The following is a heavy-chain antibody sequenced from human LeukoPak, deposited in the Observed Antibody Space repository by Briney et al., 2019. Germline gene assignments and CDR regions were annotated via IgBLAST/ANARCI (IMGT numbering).Heavy chain of an antibody. CDR1: GGTFSSYA. V-gene: IGHV1-69*13. Sequence: SVKVSCKASGGTFSSYAISWVRQAPGQGLEWMGGIIPIFGTANYAQKFQGRVTITADESTSTAYMELSSLRSEDTAVYYCARDRTGSGGMDVWGKGTTVTVSS. CDR2: IIPIFGTA. J-gene: IGHJ6*04. CDR3: ARDRTGSGGMDV. D-gene: IGHD3-10*01.